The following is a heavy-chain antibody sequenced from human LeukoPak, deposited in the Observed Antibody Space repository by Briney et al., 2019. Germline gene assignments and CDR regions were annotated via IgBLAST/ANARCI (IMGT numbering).Heavy chain of an antibody. J-gene: IGHJ3*02. CDR3: ARIRAKYSRDAFDI. CDR2: ISSSSSTI. V-gene: IGHV3-48*02. Sequence: GGSLRLSCAASGFTFSSYGMHWVRQAPGKGLEWVSYISSSSSTIYYADSVKGRFTISRDNAKNSLYLQMNSLRDEDTAVYYCARIRAKYSRDAFDIWGQGTMVTVSS. CDR1: GFTFSSYG. D-gene: IGHD6-6*01.